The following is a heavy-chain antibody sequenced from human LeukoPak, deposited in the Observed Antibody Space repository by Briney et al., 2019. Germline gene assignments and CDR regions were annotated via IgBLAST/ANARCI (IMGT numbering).Heavy chain of an antibody. CDR1: GFSFDDYA. Sequence: GGSLRLSCAGSGFSFDDYAMHWVRQAPGKGLEWVSGISWNSGSFGYAASVRGRFTISRDNAKNSLYLQMNSLRAEDTALYYCAKGGAYGSDSLQYYFDYWGQGTLVTVSS. V-gene: IGHV3-9*01. CDR2: ISWNSGSF. CDR3: AKGGAYGSDSLQYYFDY. D-gene: IGHD3-10*01. J-gene: IGHJ4*02.